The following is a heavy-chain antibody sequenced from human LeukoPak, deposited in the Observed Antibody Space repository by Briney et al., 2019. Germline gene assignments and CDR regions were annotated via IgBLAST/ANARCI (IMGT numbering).Heavy chain of an antibody. V-gene: IGHV3-23*01. CDR3: ARDQTYHNYYGSGSYT. CDR2: ISGSGGST. CDR1: GFTFSSYG. J-gene: IGHJ5*02. D-gene: IGHD3-10*01. Sequence: PGGSLRLSCAASGFTFSSYGMSWVRQAPGKGLEWVSVISGSGGSTYYADSVKGRFTISRDNSKNTLYLQMNSLRAEDTAVYYCARDQTYHNYYGSGSYTWGQGTLVTVSS.